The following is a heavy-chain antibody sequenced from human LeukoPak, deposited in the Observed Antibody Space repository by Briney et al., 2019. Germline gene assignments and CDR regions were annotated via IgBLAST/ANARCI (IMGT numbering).Heavy chain of an antibody. CDR2: INPNSGGT. CDR1: GYTFTGYY. CDR3: ARGSEEDSSVCDY. J-gene: IGHJ4*02. Sequence: GASVKVSCKASGYTFTGYYMHWVRQAPGQGLEWMGWINPNSGGTNYAQKFQGRVTMTRDTSISTAYMELSRLRSDDTAVYYCARGSEEDSSVCDYWGQGTLVTVSS. D-gene: IGHD3-22*01. V-gene: IGHV1-2*02.